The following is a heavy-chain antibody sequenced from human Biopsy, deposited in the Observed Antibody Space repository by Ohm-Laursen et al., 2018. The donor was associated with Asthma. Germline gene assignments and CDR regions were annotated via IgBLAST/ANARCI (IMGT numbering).Heavy chain of an antibody. V-gene: IGHV1-8*01. J-gene: IGHJ4*02. CDR3: ARMISYYHEMRAPFFDY. Sequence: ASVKVSCKASGYTFTSYDINWVRQATGQGLEWMGWMNPNSGNTGYPQNFQGRVTMTRDTSISTAYMELSSLRSEDTAVYYCARMISYYHEMRAPFFDYWGQGTLVTVSS. CDR2: MNPNSGNT. CDR1: GYTFTSYD. D-gene: IGHD3-22*01.